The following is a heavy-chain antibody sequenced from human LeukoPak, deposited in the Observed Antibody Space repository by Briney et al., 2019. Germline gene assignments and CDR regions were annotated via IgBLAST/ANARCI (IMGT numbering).Heavy chain of an antibody. Sequence: GGSLRLSCAASGFTFSSYGMHWVRQAPGKGLEWVAVISYDGSNKYYADSVKGRFTISRDNSKNTLYLQMNSLRAEDTAVYYCAAHQKYGSGAGLFDYWGQGTLVTVSS. CDR1: GFTFSSYG. D-gene: IGHD3-10*01. CDR2: ISYDGSNK. V-gene: IGHV3-30*03. J-gene: IGHJ4*02. CDR3: AAHQKYGSGAGLFDY.